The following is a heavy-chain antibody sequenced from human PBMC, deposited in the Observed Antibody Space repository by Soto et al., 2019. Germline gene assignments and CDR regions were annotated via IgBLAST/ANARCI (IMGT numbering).Heavy chain of an antibody. CDR1: GGSVSSGSYY. V-gene: IGHV4-61*01. D-gene: IGHD2-21*02. Sequence: QVQLQESGPGLVKPSETLSLTCTVSGGSVSSGSYYWSWIRQPPGKGLEWIGYIYYSGSTNYNPALPSRVTISVDTSKSQFSLKLSSVTAADTAVYYCARALRAYCGGACYSAYFDYWGQGTLVTVSS. CDR3: ARALRAYCGGACYSAYFDY. CDR2: IYYSGST. J-gene: IGHJ4*02.